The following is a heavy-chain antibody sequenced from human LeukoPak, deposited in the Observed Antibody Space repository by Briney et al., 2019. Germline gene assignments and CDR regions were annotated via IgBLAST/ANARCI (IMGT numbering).Heavy chain of an antibody. J-gene: IGHJ4*02. V-gene: IGHV5-51*01. Sequence: GESLKISCRGFGYSFTSYWIAWVRQMPGKGLEWMGIIYPGDSDTRYSPSFQGLVTFSADKSISTAYLQWSSLKASDTAMYYCARGGVVGSTSHFDYWGQGTLVTVSS. CDR2: IYPGDSDT. CDR3: ARGGVVGSTSHFDY. CDR1: GYSFTSYW. D-gene: IGHD1-26*01.